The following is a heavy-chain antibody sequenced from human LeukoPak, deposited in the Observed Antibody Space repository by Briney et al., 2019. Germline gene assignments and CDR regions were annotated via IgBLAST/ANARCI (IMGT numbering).Heavy chain of an antibody. J-gene: IGHJ3*02. Sequence: GGSLRLSCAASGFTLSAYWMHWVRQAPGRGLVWVLSINGDGSSTNYADSVRGRFAISRDNAKNTLYLQMNSLRAEDTALYYCARWKYAFDIWGQGALVTVSS. CDR1: GFTLSAYW. CDR2: INGDGSST. V-gene: IGHV3-74*01. D-gene: IGHD1-1*01. CDR3: ARWKYAFDI.